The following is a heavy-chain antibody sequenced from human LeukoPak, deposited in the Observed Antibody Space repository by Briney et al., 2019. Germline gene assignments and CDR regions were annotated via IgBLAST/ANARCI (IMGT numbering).Heavy chain of an antibody. CDR1: GFTFDDYA. D-gene: IGHD6-13*01. CDR2: ISYSGST. J-gene: IGHJ4*02. CDR3: ARGRVRGTSSSPFDY. Sequence: GSLRLSCAASGFTFDDYAMHWVRQPPGKGLEWIGSISYSGSTNYNPSLKSRVTISVDTSKNQFSLKLSSVTAADTAVYYCARGRVRGTSSSPFDYWGQGTLVTVSS. V-gene: IGHV4-59*12.